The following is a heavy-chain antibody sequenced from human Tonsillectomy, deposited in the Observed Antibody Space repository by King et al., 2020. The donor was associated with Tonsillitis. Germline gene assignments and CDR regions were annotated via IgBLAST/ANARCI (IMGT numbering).Heavy chain of an antibody. CDR2: ITSTSDNI. CDR1: GFTFSSYT. D-gene: IGHD6-19*01. J-gene: IGHJ4*02. Sequence: VQLVESGGGLVQPGGSLRLSCAASGFTFSSYTMNWVGQAPGKGLEWISYITSTSDNIYYANSVKGRFTISRDNAKDSLFLQMNSLSAEDTAVYFCVRGGWGRPIVSWGQGTLVTVSS. V-gene: IGHV3-48*01. CDR3: VRGGWGRPIVS.